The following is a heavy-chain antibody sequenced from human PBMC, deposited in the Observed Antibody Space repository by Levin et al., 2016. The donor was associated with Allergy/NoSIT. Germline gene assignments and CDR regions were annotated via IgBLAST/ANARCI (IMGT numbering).Heavy chain of an antibody. J-gene: IGHJ3*02. Sequence: VRQMPGKGLEWMGIIYPGDSDTRYSPSFQGQVTISADKSISTAYLQWSSLKASDTAMYYCARLHDSSGWYGGPDAFDIWGQGTMVTVSS. D-gene: IGHD6-19*01. V-gene: IGHV5-51*01. CDR3: ARLHDSSGWYGGPDAFDI. CDR2: IYPGDSDT.